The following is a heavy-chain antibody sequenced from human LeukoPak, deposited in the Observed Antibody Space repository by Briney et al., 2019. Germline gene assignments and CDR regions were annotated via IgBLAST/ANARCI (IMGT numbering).Heavy chain of an antibody. CDR2: IWSDGTNT. CDR1: GFTFSHYG. Sequence: RGSLRLSCAAAGFTFSHYGMHWVRQAPGKGLEWVAVIWSDGTNTYYAASVKGRFTISRDDSDKTVYLQMNSLRPEDTGVYYCARDAQRGFDYSNSLRYWGQGTPVAVST. J-gene: IGHJ4*02. CDR3: ARDAQRGFDYSNSLRY. D-gene: IGHD4-11*01. V-gene: IGHV3-33*01.